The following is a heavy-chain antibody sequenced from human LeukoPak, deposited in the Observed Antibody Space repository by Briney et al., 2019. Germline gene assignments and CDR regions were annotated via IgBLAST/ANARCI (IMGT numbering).Heavy chain of an antibody. CDR3: AKKLAGGFDAPLDS. D-gene: IGHD3-10*01. CDR1: EFTFSSYT. CDR2: ISSTSTYI. J-gene: IGHJ4*02. Sequence: PGGSLRLSCAASEFTFSSYTINWVRQAPGKGLEWVSSISSTSTYISYADSVKGRFTISRDNSKNTLYLQMNSLRAEDTAFYYCAKKLAGGFDAPLDSWGQGTLVTVSS. V-gene: IGHV3-21*01.